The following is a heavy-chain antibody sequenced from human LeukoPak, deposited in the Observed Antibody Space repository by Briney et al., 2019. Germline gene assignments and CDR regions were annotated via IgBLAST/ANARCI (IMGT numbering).Heavy chain of an antibody. D-gene: IGHD5-12*01. V-gene: IGHV1-69*13. J-gene: IGHJ4*02. CDR2: IIPIFGTA. Sequence: SVNVSCKASGGTFSSYAISWVRQAPGQGREWMGGIIPIFGTANYAQKFQGRVTITPDESTSTAYMDLSSLRSEDTAVYYCARGRGYDSHYFDYWGQGTLVTVSS. CDR1: GGTFSSYA. CDR3: ARGRGYDSHYFDY.